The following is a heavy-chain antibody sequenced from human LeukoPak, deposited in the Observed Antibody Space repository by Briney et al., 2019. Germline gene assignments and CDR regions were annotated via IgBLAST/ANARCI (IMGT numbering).Heavy chain of an antibody. CDR2: INPNSGGT. Sequence: ASVKASCKASGYTFTGYYMHWVRQAPGQGLEWMGWINPNSGGTNYAQKFQGRVTMTRDTSISTAYMELSRLRSDDTAVYYCAREGVRAVAGSRGGAFDIWGQGTMVTVSS. D-gene: IGHD6-19*01. CDR3: AREGVRAVAGSRGGAFDI. CDR1: GYTFTGYY. J-gene: IGHJ3*02. V-gene: IGHV1-2*02.